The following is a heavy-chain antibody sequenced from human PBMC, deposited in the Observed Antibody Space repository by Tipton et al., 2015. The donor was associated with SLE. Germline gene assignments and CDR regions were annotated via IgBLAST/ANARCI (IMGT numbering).Heavy chain of an antibody. CDR3: AKGYYYGSGSYFDY. Sequence: SLRLSCAASGFTFDDYAMHWVRQAPGKGLEWVSGISWNSGSIGYADSVKGRFTISRDNAKNSLYLQMNSLRAEDMALYYCAKGYYYGSGSYFDYWGQGTLVTVSS. D-gene: IGHD3-10*01. CDR2: ISWNSGSI. CDR1: GFTFDDYA. J-gene: IGHJ4*02. V-gene: IGHV3-9*03.